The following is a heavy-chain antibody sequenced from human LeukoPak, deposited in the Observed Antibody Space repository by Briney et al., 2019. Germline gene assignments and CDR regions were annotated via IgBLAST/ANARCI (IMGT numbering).Heavy chain of an antibody. CDR1: GGSISSYY. J-gene: IGHJ4*02. Sequence: SETLSLTCTVSGGSISSYYWSWIRQPPGKGLEWIGYIYYSGSTNYNPSLKRRVTISVDTSKNQFSLKLSSVIAADTAVYYCAREVSREEFDYWGQGTLVTVSS. CDR2: IYYSGST. D-gene: IGHD1-26*01. CDR3: AREVSREEFDY. V-gene: IGHV4-59*12.